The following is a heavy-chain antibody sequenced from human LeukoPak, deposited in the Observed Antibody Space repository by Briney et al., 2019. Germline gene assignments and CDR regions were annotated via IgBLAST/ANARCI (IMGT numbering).Heavy chain of an antibody. CDR2: ISGSGGST. Sequence: GGSLRLSCAASGFTFSRYSMNWVRQAPGKGLEWVSAISGSGGSTYYADSVKGRFTISRDNSKNTLYLQMNSLRAEDTAVYYCAKVGEGIDPNGTLDYWGQGTLVTVSS. V-gene: IGHV3-23*01. J-gene: IGHJ4*02. CDR1: GFTFSRYS. CDR3: AKVGEGIDPNGTLDY. D-gene: IGHD1-26*01.